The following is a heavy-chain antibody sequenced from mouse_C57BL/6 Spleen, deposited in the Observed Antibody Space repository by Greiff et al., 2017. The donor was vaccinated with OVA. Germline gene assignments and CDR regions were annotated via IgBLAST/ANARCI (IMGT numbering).Heavy chain of an antibody. Sequence: VKLQESGPELVKPGASVKISCKASGYAFSSSWMNWVKQRPGKGLEWIGRIYPGDGDTNYNGKSKGKATLTADKSSSTAYMQLSSLTSEDSAVYFCARRLNWDEVDYWGQGTTLTVSS. D-gene: IGHD4-1*01. V-gene: IGHV1-82*01. J-gene: IGHJ2*01. CDR2: IYPGDGDT. CDR3: ARRLNWDEVDY. CDR1: GYAFSSSW.